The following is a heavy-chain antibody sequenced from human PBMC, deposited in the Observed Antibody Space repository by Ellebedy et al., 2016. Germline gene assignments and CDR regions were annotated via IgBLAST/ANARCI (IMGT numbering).Heavy chain of an antibody. CDR1: GGSISSSSYY. Sequence: SETLSLTCTVSGGSISSSSYYWGWIRQPPGKGLEWIGSIYYSGSTYYNPSLKSRVTIPVDTSKNQFSLKLTSVTAADTAVYYCAREIYDSSGYYRRGAFDIWGQGIMVTVSS. D-gene: IGHD3-22*01. CDR3: AREIYDSSGYYRRGAFDI. CDR2: IYYSGST. J-gene: IGHJ3*02. V-gene: IGHV4-39*07.